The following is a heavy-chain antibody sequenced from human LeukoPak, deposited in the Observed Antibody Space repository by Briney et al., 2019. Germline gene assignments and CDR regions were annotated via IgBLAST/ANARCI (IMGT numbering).Heavy chain of an antibody. CDR3: ARRGGGRVGSGSYWYFDY. D-gene: IGHD3-10*01. V-gene: IGHV4-59*08. CDR2: IYYSGGT. J-gene: IGHJ4*02. Sequence: PSETLSLTCTVSGGSISSYYWSWIRQPPGKGLEWIGYIYYSGGTNYNPSLKSRVTISVDTSKNQFSLKLSSVTAADTAVYYCARRGGGRVGSGSYWYFDYWGQGTLVTVSS. CDR1: GGSISSYY.